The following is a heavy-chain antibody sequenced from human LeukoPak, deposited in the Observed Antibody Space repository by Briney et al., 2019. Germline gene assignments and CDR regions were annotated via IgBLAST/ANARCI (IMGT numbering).Heavy chain of an antibody. CDR3: ARVVAYDSTGYYLYYFDY. CDR2: IHYSGDT. J-gene: IGHJ4*02. CDR1: GGSISSGGYY. Sequence: SETLSLTCTVSGGSISSGGYYWSRVRQHPGKGLEWIGYIHYSGDTYYSPSLKSRLTISVDPSKNQFSLRLRSVTAADTAVYYCARVVAYDSTGYYLYYFDYWGQGTLVTVAA. V-gene: IGHV4-31*03. D-gene: IGHD3-22*01.